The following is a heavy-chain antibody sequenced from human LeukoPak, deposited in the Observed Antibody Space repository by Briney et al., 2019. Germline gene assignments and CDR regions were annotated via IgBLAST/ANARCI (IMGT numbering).Heavy chain of an antibody. D-gene: IGHD5-12*01. CDR2: ITPIFGTA. CDR1: GGTFSSYA. Sequence: ASVKVSCKASGGTFSSYAISWVRQAPGQGLEWMGGITPIFGTANYAQKFQGRVTITADESTSTAYMELSSLRSEDTAVYYCASGGPSGHEDYWGQGTLVTVSS. V-gene: IGHV1-69*13. CDR3: ASGGPSGHEDY. J-gene: IGHJ4*02.